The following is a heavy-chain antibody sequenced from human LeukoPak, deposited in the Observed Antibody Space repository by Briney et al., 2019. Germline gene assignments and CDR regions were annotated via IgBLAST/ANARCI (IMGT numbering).Heavy chain of an antibody. CDR3: ARDSRNFLGTQYYFDY. CDR1: GGSISSYY. Sequence: PSETLSLTCTVSGGSISSYYWSWIRQPPGKGLGWIGYIYYSGSTNYNPSLKSRVTISVDTSKNQFSLKLSSVTAADTAVYYCARDSRNFLGTQYYFDYWGQGTLVTVSS. J-gene: IGHJ4*02. D-gene: IGHD3-9*01. CDR2: IYYSGST. V-gene: IGHV4-59*01.